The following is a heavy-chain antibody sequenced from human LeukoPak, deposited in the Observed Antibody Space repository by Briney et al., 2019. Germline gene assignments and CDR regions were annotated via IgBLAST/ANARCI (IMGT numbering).Heavy chain of an antibody. J-gene: IGHJ4*02. Sequence: GGSLRLSCAASGFTCDDYGMSWVPQVPGKGLVWVFGINWNGGSTGYADSVKGRFTISRDNAKNSLYLQVDSLRVEDTALYYCARGIRFLEWLSGFDYWGQGTLVTVSS. V-gene: IGHV3-20*04. D-gene: IGHD3-3*01. CDR2: INWNGGST. CDR1: GFTCDDYG. CDR3: ARGIRFLEWLSGFDY.